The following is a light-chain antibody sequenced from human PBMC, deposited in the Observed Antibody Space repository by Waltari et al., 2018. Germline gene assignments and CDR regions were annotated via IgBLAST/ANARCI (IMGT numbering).Light chain of an antibody. V-gene: IGLV2-14*01. Sequence: QSALTQPASVSGSPGQSITISCTGTSSDVGGYNYVSCYQQHPGKAPKLMIYDVSNRPSGVSNRFSGSKSGNTASLTISGLQAEDEADYYCSSYTSSRTLIFGGGTKLTVL. CDR1: SSDVGGYNY. J-gene: IGLJ2*01. CDR3: SSYTSSRTLI. CDR2: DVS.